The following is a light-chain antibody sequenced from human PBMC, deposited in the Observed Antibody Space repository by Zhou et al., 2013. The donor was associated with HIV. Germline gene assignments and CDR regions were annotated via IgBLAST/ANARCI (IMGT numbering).Light chain of an antibody. Sequence: EIVLTQSPGTLSLSPGERATLSCRASQSVSKSYLAWYQQKPGQAPRLLIYGASSRATGIPDRFSGSGSGTDFTLTISRLEPEDFAVYYCQQYGSSPRTFGGGTEGGRSN. V-gene: IGKV3-20*01. CDR3: QQYGSSPRT. J-gene: IGKJ4*01. CDR2: GAS. CDR1: QSVSKSY.